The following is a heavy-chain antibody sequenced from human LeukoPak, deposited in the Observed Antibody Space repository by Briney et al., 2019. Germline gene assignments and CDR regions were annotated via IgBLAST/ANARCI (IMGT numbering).Heavy chain of an antibody. CDR2: INPNSGGT. CDR1: GYTFTSYY. CDR3: ARESEYCGGDCYLYYGMDV. Sequence: ASVKVSCKASGYTFTSYYMHWVRQAPGQGLEWMGWINPNSGGTNYAQKFQGWVTMTRDTSISTAYMELSRLRSDDTAVYYCARESEYCGGDCYLYYGMDVWGQGTTVTVSS. V-gene: IGHV1-2*04. D-gene: IGHD2-21*02. J-gene: IGHJ6*02.